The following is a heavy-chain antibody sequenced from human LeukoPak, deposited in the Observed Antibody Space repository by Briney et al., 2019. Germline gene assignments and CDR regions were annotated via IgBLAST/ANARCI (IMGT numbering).Heavy chain of an antibody. V-gene: IGHV4-30-2*01. CDR2: IYHSGST. Sequence: SQTLSLTCAVSGGSISSGGYSWSWIRQPPGKGLEWIGYIYHSGSTYYNPSLKSRVTISVDRSKNQFSLKLSSVTAADTAVYYCARTSIAARRANAFDIWGQGTMVTVSS. CDR1: GGSISSGGYS. J-gene: IGHJ3*02. D-gene: IGHD6-6*01. CDR3: ARTSIAARRANAFDI.